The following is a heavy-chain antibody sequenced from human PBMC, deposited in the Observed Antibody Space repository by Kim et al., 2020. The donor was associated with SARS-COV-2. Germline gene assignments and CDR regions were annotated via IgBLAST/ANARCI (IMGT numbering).Heavy chain of an antibody. CDR2: INSDGSST. CDR3: ASLVCPMVTTYGGNWFDP. D-gene: IGHD3-16*01. CDR1: GFTFSSYW. V-gene: IGHV3-74*01. J-gene: IGHJ5*02. Sequence: GGSLRLSCAASGFTFSSYWMHWVRQAPGKGLVWVSRINSDGSSTSYADSVKGRFTISRDNAKNTLYLQMNSLRAEDTAVYYCASLVCPMVTTYGGNWFDPWGQGTLVTVSS.